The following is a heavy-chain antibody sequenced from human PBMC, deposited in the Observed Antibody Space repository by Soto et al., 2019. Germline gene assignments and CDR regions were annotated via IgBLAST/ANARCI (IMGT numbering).Heavy chain of an antibody. V-gene: IGHV1-69*13. Sequence: SVKVSCKASGGTFSSYAISWVRQAPGQGLEWMGGIIPIFGTANYAQKFQGRVTITADESTSTAYMELSSLRSEDTAVYYCARPYCSGGSCSNWFDPWGQGTLVTVSS. D-gene: IGHD2-15*01. CDR3: ARPYCSGGSCSNWFDP. CDR2: IIPIFGTA. CDR1: GGTFSSYA. J-gene: IGHJ5*02.